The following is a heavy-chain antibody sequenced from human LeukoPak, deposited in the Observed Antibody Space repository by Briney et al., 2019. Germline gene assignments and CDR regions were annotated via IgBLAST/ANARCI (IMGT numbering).Heavy chain of an antibody. CDR2: ISAYNGNT. CDR3: ARDRDSSGWYLYFDY. Sequence: GASVKVSCKASGYTFTSYGISWVRQAPAQRLEWMGWISAYNGNTNYPQKLQGRVTMTTDTSTSTAYMELRSVISDDTAVYYCARDRDSSGWYLYFDYWGQGTLVTVSS. CDR1: GYTFTSYG. J-gene: IGHJ4*02. V-gene: IGHV1-18*01. D-gene: IGHD6-19*01.